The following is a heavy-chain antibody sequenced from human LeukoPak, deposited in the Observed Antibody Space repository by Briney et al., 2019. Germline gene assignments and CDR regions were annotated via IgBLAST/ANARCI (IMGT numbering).Heavy chain of an antibody. D-gene: IGHD3-3*01. Sequence: GSSAKVSCTVSGGAFTTYAISRVRRAAGHGLEWMGWIGASNGNTTYAQTLQGRVTMPTDTSTRTAYMALRSVRSDDPAVYCSARDVRFLEWSQGMDVGGQGTTVTVPS. V-gene: IGHV1-18*01. J-gene: IGHJ6*02. CDR2: IGASNGNT. CDR3: ARDVRFLEWSQGMDV. CDR1: GGAFTTYA.